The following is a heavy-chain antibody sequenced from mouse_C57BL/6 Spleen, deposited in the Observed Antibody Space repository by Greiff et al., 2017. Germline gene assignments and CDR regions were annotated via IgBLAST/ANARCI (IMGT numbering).Heavy chain of an antibody. J-gene: IGHJ3*01. CDR1: GYTFTSYD. CDR2: FYPRDGST. V-gene: IGHV1-85*01. D-gene: IGHD2-2*01. Sequence: QVQLKESGPELVKPGASVKLSCKASGYTFTSYDINWVKQRHGQGLEWIGWFYPRDGSTKYNEKFKGKATLTVDTSSSTAYMELHSLTSEDSAVYFCASTGPHLDLGYLFAYWGQGTLVTVSA. CDR3: ASTGPHLDLGYLFAY.